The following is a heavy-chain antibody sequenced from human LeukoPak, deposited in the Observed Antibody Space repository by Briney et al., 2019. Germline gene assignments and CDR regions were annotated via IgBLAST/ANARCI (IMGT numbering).Heavy chain of an antibody. CDR1: GFTVSSYY. J-gene: IGHJ6*02. V-gene: IGHV3-53*01. Sequence: PGGSLRLSCAASGFTVSSYYMSWVRQAPGKGLEGVSVIFSGGTTYYADSVKGRFTISRDNSKNTLYLQMNSLRAEDTAVYYCAREGNYYDMDVWGQGTTVTVSS. CDR3: AREGNYYDMDV. CDR2: IFSGGTT.